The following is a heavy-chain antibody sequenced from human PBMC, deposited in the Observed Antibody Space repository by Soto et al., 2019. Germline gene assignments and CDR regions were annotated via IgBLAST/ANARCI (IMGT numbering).Heavy chain of an antibody. J-gene: IGHJ4*02. CDR1: GGSISSGGYY. CDR3: ARGPSGYDSGYYDY. CDR2: IYYSGST. D-gene: IGHD5-12*01. Sequence: SETLSLTCTVSGGSISSGGYYWSWIRQHPGKGLEWIGYIYYSGSTYYNPSLKSRVTISVDTSKNQFSLKLSSVTAADTAVYYCARGPSGYDSGYYDYWGQGTLVTVSS. V-gene: IGHV4-31*03.